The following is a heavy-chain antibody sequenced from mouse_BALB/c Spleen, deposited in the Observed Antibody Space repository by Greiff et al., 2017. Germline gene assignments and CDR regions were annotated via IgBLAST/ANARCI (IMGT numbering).Heavy chain of an antibody. J-gene: IGHJ1*01. D-gene: IGHD2-3*01. CDR1: GYSITSDYA. Sequence: VQLQQSGPGLVKPSQSLSLTCTVTGYSITSDYAWNWIRQFPGNKLEWMGYISYSGSTSYNPSLKSRISITRDTSKNQFFLQLNSVTTEDTATYYCARSDVGYFDVWGAGTTVTVSS. CDR2: ISYSGST. CDR3: ARSDVGYFDV. V-gene: IGHV3-2*02.